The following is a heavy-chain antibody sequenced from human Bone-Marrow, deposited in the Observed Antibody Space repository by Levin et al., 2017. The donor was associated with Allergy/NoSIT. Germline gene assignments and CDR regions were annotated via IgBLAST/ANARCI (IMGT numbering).Heavy chain of an antibody. D-gene: IGHD1-14*01. CDR2: INANNGNT. CDR3: ASRVRTYTGFDF. Sequence: GASVKVSCKASGFTFRTSAIYWVRQAPGQGLEWMGWINANNGNTANAQKFQDRVSMTRDTSARTAFLELRSLTSDDTAVYYCASRVRTYTGFDFWGQGTLVTVSS. V-gene: IGHV1-18*01. CDR1: GFTFRTSA. J-gene: IGHJ4*02.